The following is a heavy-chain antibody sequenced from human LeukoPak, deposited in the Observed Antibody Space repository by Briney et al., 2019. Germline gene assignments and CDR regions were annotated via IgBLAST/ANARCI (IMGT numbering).Heavy chain of an antibody. CDR2: IYHSGST. J-gene: IGHJ1*01. V-gene: IGHV4-59*01. CDR3: ARGGAARLHFQN. CDR1: GGSISTYY. Sequence: SETLSLTCTVSGGSISTYYWDWIRQPPGKGLEWIGYIYHSGSTDYNPSLQSRVTISVDTSKNQFSLNLNSVTAADTAVYYCARGGAARLHFQNWGQGTLVTVSS. D-gene: IGHD6-6*01.